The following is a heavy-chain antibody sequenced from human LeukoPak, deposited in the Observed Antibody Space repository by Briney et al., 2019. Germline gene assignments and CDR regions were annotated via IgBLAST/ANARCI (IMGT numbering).Heavy chain of an antibody. J-gene: IGHJ4*02. V-gene: IGHV4-34*01. Sequence: PSETLSLTCAVYGGSFSGYYWSWIRQPPGKGLEWIGEINHSGSTNYNPSLKSRVTISVDTSKDQFSLKLSSVTAADTAVYYCAQYYYEGSGYFPVLDHWGQGTVVTVSS. CDR1: GGSFSGYY. CDR2: INHSGST. CDR3: AQYYYEGSGYFPVLDH. D-gene: IGHD3-22*01.